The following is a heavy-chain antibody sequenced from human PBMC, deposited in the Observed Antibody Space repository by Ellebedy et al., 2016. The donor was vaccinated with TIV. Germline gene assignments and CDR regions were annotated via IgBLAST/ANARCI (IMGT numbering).Heavy chain of an antibody. D-gene: IGHD6-13*01. CDR1: GYTFTSYD. CDR2: MNPNSGNT. CDR3: ARGMIAAAGKRRKYFDY. Sequence: ASVKVSCKASGYTFTSYDINWVRQATGQGLEWMGWMNPNSGNTGYAQKFQGRVTMTRNTSISTAYMELSSLRSEDTAVYYCARGMIAAAGKRRKYFDYWGQGTLVTVSS. J-gene: IGHJ4*02. V-gene: IGHV1-8*01.